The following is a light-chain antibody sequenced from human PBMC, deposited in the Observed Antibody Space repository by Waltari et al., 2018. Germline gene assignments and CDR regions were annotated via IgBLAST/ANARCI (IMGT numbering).Light chain of an antibody. Sequence: QSLLAQPPSVSAAPGQKVTISCSGSSSNIGNNYVSWYQQPPGTGPKLLIYDNDKRPSGVPDRFSGSKSGTSATLGITGLQTGDEADYYCATWGTGLEAGVFGGGTTLTVL. J-gene: IGLJ2*01. CDR1: SSNIGNNY. CDR2: DND. CDR3: ATWGTGLEAGV. V-gene: IGLV1-51*01.